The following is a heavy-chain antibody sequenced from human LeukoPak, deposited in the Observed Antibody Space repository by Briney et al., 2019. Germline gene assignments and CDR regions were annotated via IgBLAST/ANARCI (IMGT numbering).Heavy chain of an antibody. CDR1: GFTVSSNY. J-gene: IGHJ4*02. CDR3: ARTPQLAY. CDR2: IYSGGST. Sequence: QPGGSLRLSCAASGFTVSSNYMSWVRQAPGKGLEWVSIIYSGGSTYYADSVKGRFTISRDNSKNTLYLQMNSLRAEDKAMYYCARTPQLAYWGQGTLVTVSS. D-gene: IGHD3-10*01. V-gene: IGHV3-53*01.